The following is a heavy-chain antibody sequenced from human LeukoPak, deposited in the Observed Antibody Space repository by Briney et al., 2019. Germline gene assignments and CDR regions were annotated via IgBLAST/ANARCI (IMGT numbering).Heavy chain of an antibody. J-gene: IGHJ2*01. V-gene: IGHV4-4*08. D-gene: IGHD3-22*01. CDR2: IYSNGIT. CDR1: GGSIFSYY. CDR3: ARRAYFDSSGYSPTSGYFDL. Sequence: SETLSLTCTASGGSIFSYYWNWIRQSPGKGLEWLGYIYSNGITNYSPSLRSRGTISIATSKNQFSLRLASVTAADTAIYYCARRAYFDSSGYSPTSGYFDLWSRGTLVTVSS.